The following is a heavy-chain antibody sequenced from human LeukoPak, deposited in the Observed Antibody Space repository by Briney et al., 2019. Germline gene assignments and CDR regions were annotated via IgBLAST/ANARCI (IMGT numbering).Heavy chain of an antibody. J-gene: IGHJ4*02. CDR3: ARVKDGYNWGGFDY. CDR1: GFTFSSYG. V-gene: IGHV3-30*03. D-gene: IGHD5-24*01. CDR2: ISYDGSNK. Sequence: PGRSLRLPCAASGFTFSSYGMHWVRQAPGKGLEWVAVISYDGSNKYYADSVKGRFTISRDNSKNTLYLQMNSLRAEDTAVYYCARVKDGYNWGGFDYWGQGTLVTVSS.